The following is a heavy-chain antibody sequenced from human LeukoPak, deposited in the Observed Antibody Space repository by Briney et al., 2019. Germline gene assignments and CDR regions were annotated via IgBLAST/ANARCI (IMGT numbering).Heavy chain of an antibody. CDR3: ARALPYSSSFPFDY. CDR1: GFTVSSNY. D-gene: IGHD6-6*01. CDR2: IYSGDST. V-gene: IGHV3-66*01. J-gene: IGHJ4*02. Sequence: GGSLRLSCAASGFTVSSNYMSWVRQAPGKGLEWVSVIYSGDSTYYADSVKGRFTISRDNSKNSLYLQMNSLRAEDTAVYYCARALPYSSSFPFDYWGQGTLVTVSS.